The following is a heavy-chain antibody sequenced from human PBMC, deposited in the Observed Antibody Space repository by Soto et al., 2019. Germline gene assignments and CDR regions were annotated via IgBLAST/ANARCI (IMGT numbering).Heavy chain of an antibody. CDR2: IYYSGST. Sequence: SETLSLTCTVTGDSISSSSYYWGWIRQPQGKGLEWIGSIYYSGSTYNNPSLRSRVSMSTATNKDQFSLMLKSVAAADTAPYFCSGRLTSGVTQAYFDVWGPGSLVTVSS. V-gene: IGHV4-39*01. J-gene: IGHJ4*02. CDR3: SGRLTSGVTQAYFDV. CDR1: GDSISSSSYY. D-gene: IGHD4-17*01.